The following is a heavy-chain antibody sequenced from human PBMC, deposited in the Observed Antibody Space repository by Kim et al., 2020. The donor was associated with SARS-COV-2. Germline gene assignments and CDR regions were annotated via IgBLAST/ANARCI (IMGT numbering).Heavy chain of an antibody. J-gene: IGHJ4*02. CDR2: ISYDGSNK. V-gene: IGHV3-30*18. CDR3: AKDGVEVPAAGPIDY. Sequence: GGSLRLSCAASGFTFSSYGMHWVRQAPGKGLEWVAVISYDGSNKYYADSVKGRFTISRDNSKNTLYLQMNSLRAEDTAVYYCAKDGVEVPAAGPIDYWGQGTLVTVSS. D-gene: IGHD2-2*01. CDR1: GFTFSSYG.